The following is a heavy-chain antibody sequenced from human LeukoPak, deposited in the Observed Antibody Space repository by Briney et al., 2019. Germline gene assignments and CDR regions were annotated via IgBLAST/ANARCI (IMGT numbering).Heavy chain of an antibody. CDR2: IYYSGST. J-gene: IGHJ4*02. CDR1: GGSISSSSYY. D-gene: IGHD3-3*01. Sequence: SETLSLTCTVSGGSISSSSYYWGWIRQPPGKGLEWIGSIYYSGSTYYNPSLKSRVTISVDTSKNQFSLKLSSVTAADTAVYYCARGIPAEWLFDYWGQGTLVTVSS. V-gene: IGHV4-39*07. CDR3: ARGIPAEWLFDY.